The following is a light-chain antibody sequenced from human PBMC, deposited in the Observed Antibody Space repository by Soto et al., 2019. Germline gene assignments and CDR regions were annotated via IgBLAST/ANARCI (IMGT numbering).Light chain of an antibody. Sequence: DFRMSLCLSSLSAYVGDRGTITCRASQSIAGYLNWYQQKPGKAPKLLISAAYNLQSGVPSRFSGSGSGTDFTLTISSLQPEDFTTYYCQQSYGTPPTFGQGSKVDVK. CDR3: QQSYGTPPT. CDR2: AAY. J-gene: IGKJ1*01. CDR1: QSIAGY. V-gene: IGKV1-39*01.